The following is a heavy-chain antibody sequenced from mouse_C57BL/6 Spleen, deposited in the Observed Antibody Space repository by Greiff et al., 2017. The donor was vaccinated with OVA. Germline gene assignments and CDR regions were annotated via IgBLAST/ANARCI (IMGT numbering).Heavy chain of an antibody. CDR1: GYTFTSYW. CDR2: INPSNGGT. D-gene: IGHD1-1*01. Sequence: QVQLQQPGTELVKPGASVKLSCKASGYTFTSYWMHWVKQRPGQGLEWIGNINPSNGGTNYNEKFKSKATLTVDKSSSTAYMQLSSLTSEDSAVYYCARNLRLRYLYYAMDYWGQGTSVTVSS. CDR3: ARNLRLRYLYYAMDY. J-gene: IGHJ4*01. V-gene: IGHV1-53*01.